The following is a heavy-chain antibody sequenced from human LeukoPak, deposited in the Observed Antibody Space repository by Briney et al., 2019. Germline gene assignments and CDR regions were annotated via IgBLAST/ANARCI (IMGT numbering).Heavy chain of an antibody. J-gene: IGHJ4*02. CDR2: IYYSGST. CDR1: GGSISSGSYY. V-gene: IGHV4-39*01. Sequence: MASETLSLTCTVSGGSISSGSYYWGWIRQPPGKGLEWIGSIYYSGSTYYNPSLKSRVTISVDTSKNQFSLKLSSVTAADTAVYYCARAQGQWLTQFDYWGQGTLVTVSS. D-gene: IGHD6-19*01. CDR3: ARAQGQWLTQFDY.